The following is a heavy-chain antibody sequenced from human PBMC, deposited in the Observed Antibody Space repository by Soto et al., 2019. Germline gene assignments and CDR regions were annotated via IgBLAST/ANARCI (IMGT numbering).Heavy chain of an antibody. Sequence: SDTLSLTCTVSGGSISIYYWSWIRQPPGKGLEWIGYIYYSGSTSYNPSLKSRVTISVDTSKNQFSLKLSSVTAADTAVYYCARGGPTLYYGAGSYPYWFDPWGQGTLVTVSS. CDR1: GGSISIYY. D-gene: IGHD3-10*01. CDR3: ARGGPTLYYGAGSYPYWFDP. CDR2: IYYSGST. V-gene: IGHV4-59*01. J-gene: IGHJ5*02.